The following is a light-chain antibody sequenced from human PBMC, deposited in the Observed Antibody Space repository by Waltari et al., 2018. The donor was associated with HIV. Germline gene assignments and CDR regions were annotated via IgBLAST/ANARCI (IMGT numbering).Light chain of an antibody. CDR3: QQYYGKFWT. J-gene: IGKJ1*01. CDR2: WAS. V-gene: IGKV4-1*01. Sequence: DIVMTQFPNSLAVSLGERATMRCRSSQSVFYSPSNKNFLSWYQQKSGQPPRLLIYWASTRETGVPDRFTGSGSGADFTLTISNLQPEDVATYYCQQYYGKFWTFGQGTKVEV. CDR1: QSVFYSPSNKNF.